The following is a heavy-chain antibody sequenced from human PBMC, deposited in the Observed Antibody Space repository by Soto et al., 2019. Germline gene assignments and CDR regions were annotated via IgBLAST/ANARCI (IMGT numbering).Heavy chain of an antibody. CDR3: ATGRGGYATPY. Sequence: QVQLEESGPGLVKPSETLSLACSVSGASVTNYYWNWIRQPPGKRLEWIGHMYYGGNTDYNPSLKGRVSFSVDTSKNQFSLNLTSLTAADTAVYYCATGRGGYATPYWGQGIVVVVSS. CDR2: MYYGGNT. V-gene: IGHV4-59*02. D-gene: IGHD5-12*01. CDR1: GASVTNYY. J-gene: IGHJ4*02.